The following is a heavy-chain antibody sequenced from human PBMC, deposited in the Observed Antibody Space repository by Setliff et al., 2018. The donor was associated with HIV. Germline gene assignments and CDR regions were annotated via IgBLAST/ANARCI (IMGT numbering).Heavy chain of an antibody. V-gene: IGHV4-39*01. CDR3: ARHRQISDWFDP. Sequence: PSETLSLTCNVSGFSFRNSFYNWGWIRQPPGKGLEWIGTIYYSGTTYYNPSLKSRVTMSIDTSQNQFSLKLTSVTAADTAVYYCARHRQISDWFDPWGQGILVTVSS. CDR1: GFSFRNSFYN. CDR2: IYYSGTT. J-gene: IGHJ5*02. D-gene: IGHD3-10*01.